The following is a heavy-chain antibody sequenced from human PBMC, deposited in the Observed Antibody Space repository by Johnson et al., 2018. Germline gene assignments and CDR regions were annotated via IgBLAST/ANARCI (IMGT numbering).Heavy chain of an antibody. CDR2: ISGSRGRT. Sequence: QLVESGGGLVQPGESLRLSCAASGFTFSTFDMSWGRQVPGKGLEWVSDISGSRGRTYYADSVKGRFTISKDNSKNTLYLQVDSLRADDTAVYYCAKGAAFDFWGQGTMVTVSS. V-gene: IGHV3-23*04. CDR1: GFTFSTFD. J-gene: IGHJ3*01. CDR3: AKGAAFDF.